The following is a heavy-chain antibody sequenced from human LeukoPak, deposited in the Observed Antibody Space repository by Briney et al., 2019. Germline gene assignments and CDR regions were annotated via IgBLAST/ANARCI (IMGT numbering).Heavy chain of an antibody. J-gene: IGHJ6*03. V-gene: IGHV4-30-4*08. CDR3: ARGLHYYYYMDV. CDR2: IFYSVST. CDR1: GGSTSSGDYY. Sequence: PSQTLSLTCPVSGGSTSSGDYYWSWIRQPPGKGLEWIGYIFYSVSTYYNPSLKSRVTISVDTSKNQFSLKLSSVTAADTAVYYCARGLHYYYYMDVWGKGTTVTVSS.